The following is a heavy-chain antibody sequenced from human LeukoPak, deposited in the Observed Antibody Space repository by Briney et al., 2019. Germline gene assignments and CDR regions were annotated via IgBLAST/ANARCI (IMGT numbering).Heavy chain of an antibody. CDR2: IYYSGST. D-gene: IGHD1-1*01. V-gene: IGHV4-59*01. CDR3: ARPLGQGNEYGMDV. Sequence: SETLSLTCTVSGGSISSYYWSWIRQPPGKGLEWIGYIYYSGSTNYNPSLKSRVTISVDTSKNQFSLKLSSVTAADTAVYYCARPLGQGNEYGMDVWGQGTTVTVSS. CDR1: GGSISSYY. J-gene: IGHJ6*02.